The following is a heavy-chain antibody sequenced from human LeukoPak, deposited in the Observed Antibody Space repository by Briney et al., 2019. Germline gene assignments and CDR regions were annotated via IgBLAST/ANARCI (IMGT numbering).Heavy chain of an antibody. Sequence: PSETLSLTCTVSGDSISPSYLTWIRQPPGKGLQWIGHVHPSGSTSYNPSLKSRVTISADTSKNQFSLSLTFVNAADTAIYYCAAGADAYKTGYWGQGTLVSVSS. CDR2: VHPSGST. J-gene: IGHJ4*02. D-gene: IGHD5-24*01. CDR1: GDSISPSY. V-gene: IGHV4-59*12. CDR3: AAGADAYKTGY.